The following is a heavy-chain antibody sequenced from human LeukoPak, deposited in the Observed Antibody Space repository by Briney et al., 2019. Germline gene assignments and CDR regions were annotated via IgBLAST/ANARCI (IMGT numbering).Heavy chain of an antibody. CDR2: ISYDGSNK. Sequence: GRSLRLSCAASGFTFSSYAMHWVRQAPGKGLEWVAVISYDGSNKYYADSVKGRFTISRDNSKNTLYLQMNSLRAEDTAVYYCASMATKGFDYWGQGTLVTVSS. CDR1: GFTFSSYA. CDR3: ASMATKGFDY. J-gene: IGHJ4*02. D-gene: IGHD5-24*01. V-gene: IGHV3-30-3*01.